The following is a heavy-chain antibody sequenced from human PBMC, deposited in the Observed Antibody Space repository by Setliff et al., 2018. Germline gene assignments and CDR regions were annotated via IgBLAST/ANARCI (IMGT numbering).Heavy chain of an antibody. D-gene: IGHD6-13*01. CDR2: MNPNSGNT. V-gene: IGHV1-8*02. Sequence: ASVKVSCKASGGTFSSYAISCVRQAPGQGLEWMGWMNPNSGNTGYEQKFQGRVTMTRNTYISTAYMELSSLRSEDSAVYYCARAPIAAAGISMDVWGKGTTVTVSS. CDR1: GGTFSSYA. J-gene: IGHJ6*03. CDR3: ARAPIAAAGISMDV.